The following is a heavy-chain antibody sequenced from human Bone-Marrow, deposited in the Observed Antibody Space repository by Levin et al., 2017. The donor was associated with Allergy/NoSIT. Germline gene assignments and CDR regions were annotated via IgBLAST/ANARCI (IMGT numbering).Heavy chain of an antibody. Sequence: GESLKISCVAPGFTFSDYYMTWIRQAPGKGLEWVSYISNSGSIIYYADSLKGRFTISRDNGKNSLYLQMNSLRAEDTAVYYCARFAVTSLFDFYYYAMDVWGQGTTVIVSS. J-gene: IGHJ6*02. CDR2: ISNSGSII. D-gene: IGHD4-17*01. CDR1: GFTFSDYY. CDR3: ARFAVTSLFDFYYYAMDV. V-gene: IGHV3-11*01.